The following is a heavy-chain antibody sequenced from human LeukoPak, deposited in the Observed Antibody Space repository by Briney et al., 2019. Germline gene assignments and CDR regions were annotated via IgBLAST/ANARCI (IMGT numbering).Heavy chain of an antibody. CDR3: ARGREVAVAEYYYYYMDV. D-gene: IGHD6-19*01. CDR1: GYTFTSYD. Sequence: GASVKVSCKASGYTFTSYDINWVRQATGQGLEWMGWMNPNSGNTGYAQKFQGRVTMTRNTSISTAYMELSSLRSEDTAVYYCARGREVAVAEYYYYYMDVWGKGTTVTISS. J-gene: IGHJ6*03. CDR2: MNPNSGNT. V-gene: IGHV1-8*01.